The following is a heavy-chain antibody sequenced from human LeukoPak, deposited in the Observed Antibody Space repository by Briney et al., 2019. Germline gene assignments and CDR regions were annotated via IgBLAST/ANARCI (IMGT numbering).Heavy chain of an antibody. J-gene: IGHJ5*02. CDR3: ARLDVVVVAAINNWFDP. CDR1: GGSFSGYY. Sequence: SETLSLTCAVYGGSFSGYYWSWIRQPPGKGLEWIGEINHSGSTNYNPSLKSRVTISVDTSKNQFSLKLSSVTAADTAVYYCARLDVVVVAAINNWFDPWGQGTLVTVSS. CDR2: INHSGST. D-gene: IGHD2-15*01. V-gene: IGHV4-34*01.